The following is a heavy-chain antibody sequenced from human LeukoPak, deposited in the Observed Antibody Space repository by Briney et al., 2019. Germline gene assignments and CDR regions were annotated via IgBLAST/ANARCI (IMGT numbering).Heavy chain of an antibody. Sequence: GRSLRLSCAASGFTFTNYGMHWVRQAPGKGLEWDAVISSDETDKYYADSVKGRFTISRDNSKNTLFPQMNSLRAEDTAVYYCGKGLGGSFAAGYYWGQGTPVTVSS. D-gene: IGHD1-26*01. CDR1: GFTFTNYG. CDR2: ISSDETDK. J-gene: IGHJ4*02. V-gene: IGHV3-30*18. CDR3: GKGLGGSFAAGYY.